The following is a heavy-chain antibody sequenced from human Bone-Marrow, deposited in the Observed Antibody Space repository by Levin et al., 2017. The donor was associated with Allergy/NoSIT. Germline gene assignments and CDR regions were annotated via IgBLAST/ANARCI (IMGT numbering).Heavy chain of an antibody. V-gene: IGHV4-61*01. CDR3: ARSSLTVGYLFD. D-gene: IGHD6-25*01. CDR1: GASVTTGSYH. J-gene: IGHJ4*02. CDR2: IFDTGTT. Sequence: SETLSLTCSVSGASVTTGSYHWNWIRQPPGTGLEWIGCIFDTGTTKYNPSLEGRLTISIDTSNNQFSVRLPSVTAADTAVYYCARSSLTVGYLFDWGQGILVTVSS.